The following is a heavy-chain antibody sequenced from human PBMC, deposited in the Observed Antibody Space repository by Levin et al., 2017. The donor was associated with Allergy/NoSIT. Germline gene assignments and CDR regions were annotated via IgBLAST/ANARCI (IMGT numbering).Heavy chain of an antibody. CDR3: ARDYWTYTRTRDGTDG. V-gene: IGHV3-30*04. D-gene: IGHD3/OR15-3a*01. CDR2: ISYNGNIK. CDR1: GFTFSDYA. J-gene: IGHJ6*02. Sequence: SGESLKISCVASGFTFSDYAMHWARQASGRGLEWVAVISYNGNIKYNADSVQGRFTISRSNSNNTLFLQMNSLRVEDTGVYYCARDYWTYTRTRDGTDGWGQGTTVSVSS.